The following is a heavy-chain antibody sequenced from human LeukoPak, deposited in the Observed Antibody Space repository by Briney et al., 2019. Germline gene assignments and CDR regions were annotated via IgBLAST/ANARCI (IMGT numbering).Heavy chain of an antibody. CDR3: ARVSDYYYYMDV. V-gene: IGHV3-21*01. CDR2: ISSGSKYV. CDR1: GFTFSTYS. J-gene: IGHJ6*03. Sequence: PGGSLRLSCAASGFTFSTYSMNWVRQAPGKGLEWVSSISSGSKYVYYADSVKGRFTSSRDNAKNSLYLQMNSLRAEDTAVYYCARVSDYYYYMDVWGKGTTVTVSS. D-gene: IGHD2/OR15-2a*01.